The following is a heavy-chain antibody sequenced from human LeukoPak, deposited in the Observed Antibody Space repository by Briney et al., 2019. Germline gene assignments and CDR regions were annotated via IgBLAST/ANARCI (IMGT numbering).Heavy chain of an antibody. J-gene: IGHJ3*02. CDR3: AGDRPNYYDSSGSAFDI. Sequence: SQTLSLTCTVSGGSISSGGYYWSWIRQHPGKGLEWIGYIYYSGSTYYNPSLKSRVTISVDTSKNQFSLKLSSVTAADTAVYYCAGDRPNYYDSSGSAFDIWGQGTMVTVSS. V-gene: IGHV4-31*03. D-gene: IGHD3-22*01. CDR1: GGSISSGGYY. CDR2: IYYSGST.